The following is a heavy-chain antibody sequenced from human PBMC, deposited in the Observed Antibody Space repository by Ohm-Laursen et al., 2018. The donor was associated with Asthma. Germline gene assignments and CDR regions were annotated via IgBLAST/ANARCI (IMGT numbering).Heavy chain of an antibody. Sequence: RSLRLSCAASGFTFSSYGMHWVRQAPGKGLEWVAVISYDGSNKYYADSVKGRFTISRDNSKNTLYLQMNSLRAEDTAVYYCAKVRERYGDPDGAFDIWGQGTMVTVSS. J-gene: IGHJ3*02. D-gene: IGHD4-17*01. CDR3: AKVRERYGDPDGAFDI. V-gene: IGHV3-30*18. CDR2: ISYDGSNK. CDR1: GFTFSSYG.